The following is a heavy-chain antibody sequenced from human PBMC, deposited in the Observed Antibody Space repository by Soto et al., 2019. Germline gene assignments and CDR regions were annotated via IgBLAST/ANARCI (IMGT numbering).Heavy chain of an antibody. V-gene: IGHV3-23*01. D-gene: IGHD6-19*01. Sequence: WVRQTPGKGLEWVAAISGSGSSKYYADSVKGRFTISRDNSKNTLYLQMNSLRAEDTAVYYCAKDLSSWLGYSSSCCGNWFDPWGQGTLVTVSS. J-gene: IGHJ5*02. CDR3: AKDLSSWLGYSSSCCGNWFDP. CDR2: ISGSGSSK.